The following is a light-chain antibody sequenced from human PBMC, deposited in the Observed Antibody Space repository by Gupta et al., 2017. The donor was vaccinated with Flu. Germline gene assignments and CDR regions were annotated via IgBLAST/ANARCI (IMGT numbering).Light chain of an antibody. CDR2: WAS. CDR3: QQSCGIACT. Sequence: SLGERATINCKSSQSVFHDASEKNYLSGYQQKPGQPPKVLINWASIREAGVPDRGSGSGSGTDFILTINSLQAEDVAVYYCQQSCGIACTFGRGTKVEIK. V-gene: IGKV4-1*01. CDR1: QSVFHDASEKNY. J-gene: IGKJ4*01.